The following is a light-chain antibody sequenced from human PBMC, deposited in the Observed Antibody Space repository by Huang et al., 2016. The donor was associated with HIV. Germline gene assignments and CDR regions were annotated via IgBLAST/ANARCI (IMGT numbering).Light chain of an antibody. CDR3: QQYGNSPLT. CDR2: GAS. V-gene: IGKV3-20*01. J-gene: IGKJ4*01. Sequence: EIVLTQSPGTLSLSPGERATLSCRARQSVYSRYLAFYQHKPGQAPRLLIYGASNRATGIPDRFSGSGSGTDFTLTISRLEPEDFAVYYCQQYGNSPLTFGGGTKVEIK. CDR1: QSVYSRY.